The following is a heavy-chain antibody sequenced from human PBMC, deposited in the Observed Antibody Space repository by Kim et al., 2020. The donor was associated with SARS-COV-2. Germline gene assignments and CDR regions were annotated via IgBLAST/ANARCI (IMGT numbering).Heavy chain of an antibody. D-gene: IGHD2-2*01. CDR3: ARGDYSSTSYPR. CDR1: GGSISSFY. Sequence: SETLSLTCTVSGGSISSFYWSWIRQPPGKGLEWIGYIYYSGSTNYNPSLKSRVTISVDTSKNQFSLKLSSVTAADPAVYYCARGDYSSTSYPRWGQGIQVTVSS. V-gene: IGHV4-59*01. CDR2: IYYSGST. J-gene: IGHJ4*02.